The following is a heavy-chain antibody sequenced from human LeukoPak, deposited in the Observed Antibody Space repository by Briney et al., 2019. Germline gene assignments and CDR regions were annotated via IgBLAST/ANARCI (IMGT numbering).Heavy chain of an antibody. Sequence: SETLSLTCTVSGGSISSSSYYWDWIRQPPGKGLEWIGSIYYSGSTYYNPSLKSRVTISVDTSKNQFSLKLSSVTAADTAVYYCARAGGYGLIDYWGQGTMVTVSS. V-gene: IGHV4-39*07. J-gene: IGHJ4*02. CDR2: IYYSGST. CDR3: ARAGGYGLIDY. CDR1: GGSISSSSYY. D-gene: IGHD5-18*01.